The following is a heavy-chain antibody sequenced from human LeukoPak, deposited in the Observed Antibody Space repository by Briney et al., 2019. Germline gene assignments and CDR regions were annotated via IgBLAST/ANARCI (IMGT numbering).Heavy chain of an antibody. J-gene: IGHJ5*02. CDR3: ARGFGAGNYYYGWFDP. V-gene: IGHV4-30-2*05. D-gene: IGHD3-10*01. CDR1: RVPLSGAGYY. CDR2: FYDSGST. Sequence: TPSLTCTVSRVPLSGAGYYWGWIRQPPGKGLEWVGFFYDSGSTYYNPSLKSRVSISRDMSKNQLSLMLSSVTAADTAVYYCARGFGAGNYYYGWFDPWGQGTLVSVSS.